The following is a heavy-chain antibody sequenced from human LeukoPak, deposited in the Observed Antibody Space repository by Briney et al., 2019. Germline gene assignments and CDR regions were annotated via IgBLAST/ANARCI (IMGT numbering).Heavy chain of an antibody. V-gene: IGHV4-34*01. CDR3: ARKVALSSGWYSTRGYYFDY. J-gene: IGHJ4*02. CDR2: INHSGST. Sequence: PSETLSLTCAVYGGSFSGYYWSWIRQPPGKGLEWIGEINHSGSTNYNPSLKSRVTISVDTSKNQLSLKLSSVTAADTAVYYCARKVALSSGWYSTRGYYFDYWGQGTLVTVSS. CDR1: GGSFSGYY. D-gene: IGHD6-19*01.